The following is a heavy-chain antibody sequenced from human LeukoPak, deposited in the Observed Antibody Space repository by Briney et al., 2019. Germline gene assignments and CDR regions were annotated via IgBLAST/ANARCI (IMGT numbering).Heavy chain of an antibody. CDR2: ISYNGDKT. D-gene: IGHD4-23*01. V-gene: IGHV3-23*01. CDR3: AATPEFQYYYYYYMDV. Sequence: PGGSLRLSCAASGFPFTSYALSWVRQAPGKGLEWVSWISYNGDKTYYAESVKGRFTISRDDSQNTLYLQLNSLRVEDTAVYYCAATPEFQYYYYYYMDVWGRGTTVTVSS. CDR1: GFPFTSYA. J-gene: IGHJ6*03.